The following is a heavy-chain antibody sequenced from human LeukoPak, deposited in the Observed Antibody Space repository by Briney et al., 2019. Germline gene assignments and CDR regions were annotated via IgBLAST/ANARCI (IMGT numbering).Heavy chain of an antibody. CDR2: IYHSGST. D-gene: IGHD2-2*01. Sequence: SGTLSLTCAVSGGSISSSNWWSWVRQPPGKGLEWIGEIYHSGSTNYNPSLKSRVTISVDKSKNQFSLKLSSVTAADTAVYYCATDQNVVVPAAMNYYYYGMDVWGQGTTVTVSS. V-gene: IGHV4-4*02. CDR3: ATDQNVVVPAAMNYYYYGMDV. J-gene: IGHJ6*02. CDR1: GGSISSSNW.